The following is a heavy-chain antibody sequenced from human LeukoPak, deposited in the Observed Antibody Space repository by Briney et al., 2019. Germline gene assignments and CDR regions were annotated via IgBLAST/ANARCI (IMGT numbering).Heavy chain of an antibody. V-gene: IGHV3-30-3*01. CDR3: ARVGQWELLGISVDY. CDR2: ISYDGSDK. CDR1: GFTFSRYA. D-gene: IGHD1-26*01. J-gene: IGHJ4*02. Sequence: PGGSLRLSCAVSGFTFSRYAMHWVRQAPGKGLEWVAVISYDGSDKYYADSVKGRFTISRDNSKNTLYLQMNSLRAEDTAVYYCARVGQWELLGISVDYWGQGTLVTVSS.